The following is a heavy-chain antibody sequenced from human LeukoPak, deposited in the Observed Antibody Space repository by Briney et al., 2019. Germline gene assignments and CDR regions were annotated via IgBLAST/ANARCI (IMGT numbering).Heavy chain of an antibody. Sequence: SETLSLSCSVYGGSFNGYYWSWIRQPPGKGLEWIGEISHSGNTNYNPSLKSRVTMSVDMSTKQLSLRLSSVTAADTAVYYCARCLIVTVAARGYRCYMDVWGNGTTVAVSS. V-gene: IGHV4-34*01. CDR2: ISHSGNT. CDR3: ARCLIVTVAARGYRCYMDV. CDR1: GGSFNGYY. D-gene: IGHD2-21*02. J-gene: IGHJ6*03.